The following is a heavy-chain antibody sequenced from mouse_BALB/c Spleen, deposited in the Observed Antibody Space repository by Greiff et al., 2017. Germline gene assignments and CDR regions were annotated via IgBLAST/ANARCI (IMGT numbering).Heavy chain of an antibody. CDR1: GFTFSSYG. J-gene: IGHJ2*01. Sequence: EVHLVESGGDLVKPGGSLKLSCAASGFTFSSYGMSWVRQTPDKRLEWVATISSGGSYTYYPDSVKGRFTISRDNARNILYLQMSSLRSEDTAMYYCARGDYGYDYWGQGTTLTVSS. CDR2: ISSGGSYT. CDR3: ARGDYGYDY. D-gene: IGHD2-2*01. V-gene: IGHV5-6*01.